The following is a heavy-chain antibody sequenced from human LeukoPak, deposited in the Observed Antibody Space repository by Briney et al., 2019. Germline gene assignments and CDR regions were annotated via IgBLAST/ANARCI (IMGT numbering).Heavy chain of an antibody. V-gene: IGHV3-74*01. Sequence: GGSLRLSCAASGFTFSSYSMNWVRQAPGKGLEWVSRINSDGINTSYADSVKGRFTISRDNAKNTLNLQMNSLRAEDTAVYYCARDLGQYYDTSNNWFDPWGQGTLVTVSS. J-gene: IGHJ5*02. D-gene: IGHD3-22*01. CDR2: INSDGINT. CDR3: ARDLGQYYDTSNNWFDP. CDR1: GFTFSSYS.